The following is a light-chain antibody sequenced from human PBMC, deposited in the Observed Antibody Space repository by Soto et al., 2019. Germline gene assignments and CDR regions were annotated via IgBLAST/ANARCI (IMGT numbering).Light chain of an antibody. CDR1: QTVSSY. CDR3: QQRSNWLN. Sequence: PGERATLSCRASQTVSSYLAWYQQKPGQAPRLLIYDASNRATGIPARFSGSGSGTDFTLTISSLEPEDFAVYYCQQRSNWLNFGGGSKVDIK. J-gene: IGKJ4*01. CDR2: DAS. V-gene: IGKV3-11*01.